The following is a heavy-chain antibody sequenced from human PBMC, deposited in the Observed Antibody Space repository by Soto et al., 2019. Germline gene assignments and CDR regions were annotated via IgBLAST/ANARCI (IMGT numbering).Heavy chain of an antibody. CDR1: GGSISSYY. CDR2: IYYSGST. Sequence: SETLSLTCTVSGGSISSYYWSWIRQPPGKGLEWIGYIYYSGSTNYNPSLKSRVTISVDTSKNQFSLKLNSMTAADTAVYYCATSLYSYGPRFAYWGQGTLVPVSS. V-gene: IGHV4-59*08. D-gene: IGHD5-18*01. CDR3: ATSLYSYGPRFAY. J-gene: IGHJ4*02.